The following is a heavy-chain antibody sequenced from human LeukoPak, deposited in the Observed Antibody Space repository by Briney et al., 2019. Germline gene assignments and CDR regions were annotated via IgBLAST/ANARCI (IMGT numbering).Heavy chain of an antibody. Sequence: SETLSLTCTVSGGSISGGYWSWIRQPPGRGLEWIGEINHSGSTNYNPSLKSRVTISVDTSKNQFSPKLSSVTAADTAVYYCARGLGMRYYYDSSGYYPQIYYFDYWGQGTLVTVPS. J-gene: IGHJ4*02. D-gene: IGHD3-22*01. CDR2: INHSGST. CDR1: GGSISGGY. CDR3: ARGLGMRYYYDSSGYYPQIYYFDY. V-gene: IGHV4-34*01.